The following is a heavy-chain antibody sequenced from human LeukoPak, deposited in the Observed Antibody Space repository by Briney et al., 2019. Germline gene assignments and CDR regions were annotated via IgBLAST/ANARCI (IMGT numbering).Heavy chain of an antibody. CDR2: IYYSGST. CDR3: AGLMVYAITGFDP. D-gene: IGHD2-8*01. V-gene: IGHV4-39*01. J-gene: IGHJ5*02. Sequence: GSLRLSCAASGFTFSSYWMSWVRQPPGKGLEWIGSIYYSGSTYYNPSLKSRVTISVDTSKNQFSLKLSSVTAADTAVYYCAGLMVYAITGFDPWGQGTLVTVSS. CDR1: GFTFSSYW.